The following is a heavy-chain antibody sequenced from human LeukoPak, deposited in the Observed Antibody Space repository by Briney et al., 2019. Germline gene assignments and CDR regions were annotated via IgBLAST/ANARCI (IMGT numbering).Heavy chain of an antibody. CDR2: IYSGGST. CDR3: ARVGPQWLDLDY. V-gene: IGHV3-53*01. CDR1: GFTVSSNY. D-gene: IGHD6-19*01. Sequence: GGSLRLSCAASGFTVSSNYMSWVRQAPGKGLEWVSVIYSGGSTYYADSVKGRFTISRDNSKNTLYLQMNSLRAEDTAVYYCARVGPQWLDLDYWGQGTLVTVSS. J-gene: IGHJ4*02.